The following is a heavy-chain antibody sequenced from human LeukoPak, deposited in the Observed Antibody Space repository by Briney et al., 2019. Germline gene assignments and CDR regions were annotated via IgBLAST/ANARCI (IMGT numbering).Heavy chain of an antibody. D-gene: IGHD5-12*01. CDR1: GGSFSGYY. J-gene: IGHJ4*02. Sequence: SETLSLTCAVYGGSFSGYYWSWIRQPPGKGLEWIGEINHSGSTNYNPSLKSRVTISVDTSKNQFSLKLSSVTAADTAVYYCARGGWKIVVTKKGVFDYWGQGTLVTVSS. CDR2: INHSGST. V-gene: IGHV4-34*01. CDR3: ARGGWKIVVTKKGVFDY.